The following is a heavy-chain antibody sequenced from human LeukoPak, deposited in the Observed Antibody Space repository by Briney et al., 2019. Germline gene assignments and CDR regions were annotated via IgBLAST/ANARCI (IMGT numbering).Heavy chain of an antibody. D-gene: IGHD3-10*01. V-gene: IGHV3-66*01. J-gene: IGHJ4*02. CDR2: IYSGGST. Sequence: GGSLRLSCAASGFTVSSNYMSWVRQAPGKGLEWVSVIYSGGSTYYADSVKGRFTISRDNSKNTPYLQMNSLRAEDTAVYYCARSELGYGSGSPYWGQGTLVTVSS. CDR1: GFTVSSNY. CDR3: ARSELGYGSGSPY.